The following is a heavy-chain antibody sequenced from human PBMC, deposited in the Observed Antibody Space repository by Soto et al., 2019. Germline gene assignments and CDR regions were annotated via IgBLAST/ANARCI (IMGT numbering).Heavy chain of an antibody. CDR3: ARAHDAFDI. Sequence: ASVKVSCKASGYTFTSYAMHWVRQAPGQRLEWMAWINPSGGSTSYAQKFQGRVTMTRDTSTSTVYMELSSLKSEDTAVYYCARAHDAFDIWGQGTMVTVSS. CDR2: INPSGGST. J-gene: IGHJ3*02. CDR1: GYTFTSYA. V-gene: IGHV1-46*03.